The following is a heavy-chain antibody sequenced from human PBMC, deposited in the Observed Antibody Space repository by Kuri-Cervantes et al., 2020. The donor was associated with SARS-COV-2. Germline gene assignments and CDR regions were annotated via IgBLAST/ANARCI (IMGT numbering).Heavy chain of an antibody. CDR2: ISSSSSTI. CDR3: ASWRNFDYGDYANYYYYGMDV. V-gene: IGHV3-48*02. D-gene: IGHD4-17*01. Sequence: LSLTCAASGFTFSSYSMNWVRQAPGKGLEWVSYISSSSSTIYYADSVKGRFTISRDNAKNSLYLQMNSLSDEDTAVYYCASWRNFDYGDYANYYYYGMDVWGQGTTVTVSS. J-gene: IGHJ6*02. CDR1: GFTFSSYS.